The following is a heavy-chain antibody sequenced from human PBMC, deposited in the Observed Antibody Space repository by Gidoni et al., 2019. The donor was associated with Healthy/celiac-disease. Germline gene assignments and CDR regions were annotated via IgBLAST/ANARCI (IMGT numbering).Heavy chain of an antibody. CDR1: GGTFSSYT. J-gene: IGHJ5*02. CDR2: IIPILGIA. CDR3: ARDKNVGATWGGWFDP. V-gene: IGHV1-69*08. D-gene: IGHD1-26*01. Sequence: QVQLVQSGAEVKKPGSSVKVSCKASGGTFSSYTISWVRQAPGQGLEWMGRIIPILGIANYAQKFRGRVTITADKSTSTAYMELSSLRSEDTAVYYCARDKNVGATWGGWFDPWGQGTLVTVSS.